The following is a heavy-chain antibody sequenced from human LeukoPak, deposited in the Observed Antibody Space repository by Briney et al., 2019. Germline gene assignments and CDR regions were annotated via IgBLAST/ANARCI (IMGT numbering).Heavy chain of an antibody. CDR3: AKDTRDSSSWYTQYYYYYYMDV. D-gene: IGHD6-13*01. Sequence: PGRSLRLSCAASGFTFDDYAMHWVRQAPGKGLEWVSGISWNSGSIGYADSVKGRFTISRDNAKNSLYLQMNSLRAEDTALYYCAKDTRDSSSWYTQYYYYYYMDVWGKGTTVTVSS. V-gene: IGHV3-9*01. J-gene: IGHJ6*03. CDR1: GFTFDDYA. CDR2: ISWNSGSI.